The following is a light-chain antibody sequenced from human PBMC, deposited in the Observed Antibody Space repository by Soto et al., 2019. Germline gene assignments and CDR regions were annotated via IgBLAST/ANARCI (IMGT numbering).Light chain of an antibody. CDR1: QDIANS. CDR2: DAS. J-gene: IGKJ5*01. Sequence: DIQMTQSPSSLSASIGDRVILTCQASQDIANSLNWYQHKPGKAPNLLIYDASNLEIGVPSRFSGSGSGTHFTFTISSLQTEDIGTYYCQQYDILPITFGRGTRLEI. CDR3: QQYDILPIT. V-gene: IGKV1-33*01.